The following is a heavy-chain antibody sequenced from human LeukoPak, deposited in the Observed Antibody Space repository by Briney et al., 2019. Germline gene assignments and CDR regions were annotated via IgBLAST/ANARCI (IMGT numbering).Heavy chain of an antibody. CDR1: GFTFSSYS. J-gene: IGHJ2*01. D-gene: IGHD5-12*01. Sequence: GGSLRLSCAASGFTFSSYSMNWVRQAPGKGLEWVSSISSSSSYIYYADSVKGRFTISRDNAKNSLYLQMNSLRAEDTAVYYCARAHRSGIVATIYPRGFDLWGRGTLVTVSS. CDR2: ISSSSSYI. CDR3: ARAHRSGIVATIYPRGFDL. V-gene: IGHV3-21*01.